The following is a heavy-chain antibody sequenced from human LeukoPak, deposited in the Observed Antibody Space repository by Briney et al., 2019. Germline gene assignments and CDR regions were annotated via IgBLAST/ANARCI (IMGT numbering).Heavy chain of an antibody. V-gene: IGHV3-74*01. D-gene: IGHD6-6*01. CDR1: GFPFSNYW. J-gene: IGHJ4*02. CDR3: VRSTAVLPFDY. Sequence: PGGSLRLSCAASGFPFSNYWMHWVRQGPGKGLVWVSRINPDGSSTNDADFVKGRFTISRDNAKNTLNLQMNSLRAEDTAVYYCVRSTAVLPFDYWGQGIPVTVSS. CDR2: INPDGSST.